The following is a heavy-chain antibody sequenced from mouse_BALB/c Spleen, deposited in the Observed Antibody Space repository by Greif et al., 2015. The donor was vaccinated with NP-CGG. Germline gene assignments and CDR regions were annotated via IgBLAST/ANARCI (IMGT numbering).Heavy chain of an antibody. V-gene: IGHV1S130*01. CDR1: GYTFTSSW. J-gene: IGHJ3*01. Sequence: QVQLQQSGSVLVRPGASVKLSCKAPGYTFTSSWMHWAKQRPGQGLEWIGEIHPNSGNTNYNEKFKGKATLTVDTSSSTAYVDLSSLTSEDSAVYYCARGPYGSSSWFAYWGQGTLVTVSA. CDR3: ARGPYGSSSWFAY. D-gene: IGHD1-1*01. CDR2: IHPNSGNT.